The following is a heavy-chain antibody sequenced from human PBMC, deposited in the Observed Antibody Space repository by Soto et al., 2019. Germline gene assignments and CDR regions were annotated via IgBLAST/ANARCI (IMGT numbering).Heavy chain of an antibody. V-gene: IGHV1-2*04. J-gene: IGHJ3*02. CDR3: ATSGYCTNGVCNDAFDI. Sequence: ASVNVSCKASGYTFTGYYIHWVRQAPGQGLEWMGWINPNSGGTNYAQKFQGWVTMTRDTSISTAYMELSRLRSDDTAVYYCATSGYCTNGVCNDAFDIWGQGTMVTVSS. CDR2: INPNSGGT. CDR1: GYTFTGYY. D-gene: IGHD2-8*01.